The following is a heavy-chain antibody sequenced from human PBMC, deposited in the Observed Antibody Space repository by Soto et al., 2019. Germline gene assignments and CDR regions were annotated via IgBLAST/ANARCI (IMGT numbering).Heavy chain of an antibody. J-gene: IGHJ5*02. CDR2: IYYSGST. CDR1: GGSVNNGNYY. V-gene: IGHV4-61*01. CDR3: ARDPGVGLSARWFDP. Sequence: QVQLQASGPGLVKPSETLTLTCTVSGGSVNNGNYYWSWIRQPPGEGLEWIGHIYYSGSTNYNPSLKSRVIISIDTSKKQFSLKLSSVTAADTAVYFCARDPGVGLSARWFDPWGQGALVTVSS. D-gene: IGHD2-8*01.